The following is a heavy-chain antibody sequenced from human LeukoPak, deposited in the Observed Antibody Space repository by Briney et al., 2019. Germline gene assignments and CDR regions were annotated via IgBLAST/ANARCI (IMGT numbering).Heavy chain of an antibody. CDR2: INAGNGNT. V-gene: IGHV1-3*01. D-gene: IGHD1-1*01. CDR3: ARAYGTAQFGY. CDR1: GFTFTSYA. Sequence: ASVKVSCKASGFTFTSYAMHWVRQAPGQRLEWMGWINAGNGNTKYSQKFQGRVTITRDTSASTAYMELSSLRSEDTAVYYCARAYGTAQFGYWGRRTLVTLSS. J-gene: IGHJ4*02.